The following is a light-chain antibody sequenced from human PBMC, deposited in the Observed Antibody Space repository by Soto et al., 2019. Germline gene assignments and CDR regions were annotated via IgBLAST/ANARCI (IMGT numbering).Light chain of an antibody. CDR3: QQDYSYPPT. CDR1: QGISSY. Sequence: AIRMTQSPSSLSASTGDRVTITCRASQGISSYLAWYQQKPGKAPKLLIYAASTLQSGVPSRFSGSGSGTDFTLTISCLQSEDFATYYCQQDYSYPPTFGQGNKV. CDR2: AAS. J-gene: IGKJ1*01. V-gene: IGKV1-8*01.